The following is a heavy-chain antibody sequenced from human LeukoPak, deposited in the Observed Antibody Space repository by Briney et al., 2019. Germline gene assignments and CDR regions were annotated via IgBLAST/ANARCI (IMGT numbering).Heavy chain of an antibody. V-gene: IGHV4-30-4*01. D-gene: IGHD3-9*01. J-gene: IGHJ4*02. CDR3: ARRRTGYLSYYFDS. Sequence: SQTLSLTCTVSGHSFSSDDFYWSWIRQPPGKGLEWLVYISYSGSTFYNPSLKSRVTISVDTSKNQFSLKLFSVTAADTAVYYCARRRTGYLSYYFDSWGQGVLVTVSS. CDR1: GHSFSSDDFY. CDR2: ISYSGST.